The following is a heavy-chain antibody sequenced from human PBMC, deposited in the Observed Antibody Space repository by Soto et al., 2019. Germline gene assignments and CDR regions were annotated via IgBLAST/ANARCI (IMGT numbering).Heavy chain of an antibody. D-gene: IGHD6-13*01. CDR1: GYTFTRYS. J-gene: IGHJ4*02. Sequence: ASVKVSCKTSGYTFTRYSIHWVRQAPGQRLEWMGWINAANGKTEYSQKFQVRVTMTRDTSASTAYMELSSLRFEDTAVYYCARDGLPLSDSRSWYGRLFDSWGQGTLITVSS. V-gene: IGHV1-3*01. CDR2: INAANGKT. CDR3: ARDGLPLSDSRSWYGRLFDS.